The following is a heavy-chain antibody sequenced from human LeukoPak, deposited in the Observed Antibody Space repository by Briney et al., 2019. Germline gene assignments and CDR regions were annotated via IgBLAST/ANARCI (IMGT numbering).Heavy chain of an antibody. CDR1: GFTFTRYW. J-gene: IGHJ4*02. CDR2: INQDETQQ. V-gene: IGHV3-7*03. CDR3: SNGIYSSSY. Sequence: GGSLRLSCATWGFTFTRYWMAGIRESPGKGVEWGSNINQDETQQSYLHSVEGRFTVSRDNAKASVYLQINNLRVDDTAVYYCSNGIYSSSYWGQGTLVTVPS. D-gene: IGHD6-6*01.